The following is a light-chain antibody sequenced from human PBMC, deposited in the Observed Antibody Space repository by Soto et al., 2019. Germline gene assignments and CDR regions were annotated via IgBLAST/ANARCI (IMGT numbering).Light chain of an antibody. CDR3: QHYNNWPPWT. V-gene: IGKV3-15*01. Sequence: EIVMTQSPVTLSVSPGERATLSCRASQSVRSNIAWYQQKPGQVHRLLIYGASTRATGIPARFSGSGSGTEFTLTISSLQSEDFAVYYCQHYNNWPPWTFGQGTKVEIK. CDR2: GAS. J-gene: IGKJ1*01. CDR1: QSVRSN.